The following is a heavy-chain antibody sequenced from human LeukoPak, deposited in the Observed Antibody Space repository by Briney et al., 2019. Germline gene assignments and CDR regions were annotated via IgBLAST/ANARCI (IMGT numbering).Heavy chain of an antibody. CDR3: ARDPGYGSGSYGVDY. V-gene: IGHV1-18*01. J-gene: IGHJ4*02. CDR1: GYTFTSYD. D-gene: IGHD3-10*01. CDR2: ISAYNGNT. Sequence: ASVKVSCKASGYTFTSYDINWVRQATGQGLEWMGWISAYNGNTNYAQKLQGRVTMTTDTSTSTAYMELRSLRSDDTAVYYCARDPGYGSGSYGVDYWGQGTLVTVSS.